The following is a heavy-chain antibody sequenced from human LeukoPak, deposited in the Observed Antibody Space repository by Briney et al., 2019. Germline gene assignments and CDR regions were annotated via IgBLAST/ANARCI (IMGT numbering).Heavy chain of an antibody. V-gene: IGHV3-11*01. CDR3: ASDIVATSGDF. CDR2: ITSSGDDI. CDR1: GFTFSDYY. J-gene: IGHJ4*02. Sequence: PGGSLRLSCAASGFTFSDYYMSWIRQAPGKGLEWVAYITSSGDDIYYADSVKGRFTISRDNAKNALFLRMSSLGVEDTATYYCASDIVATSGDFWGQGTLVSVSS. D-gene: IGHD5-12*01.